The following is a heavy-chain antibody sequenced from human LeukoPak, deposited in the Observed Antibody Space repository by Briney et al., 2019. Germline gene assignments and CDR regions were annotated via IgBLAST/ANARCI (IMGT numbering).Heavy chain of an antibody. CDR3: VRDGSATANDNYNY. V-gene: IGHV1-18*01. CDR1: GYTFTSHG. D-gene: IGHD6-25*01. CDR2: ISTYNGNT. J-gene: IGHJ4*02. Sequence: ASVKVSCKASGYTFTSHGISWVRQAPGQGLEWMGWISTYNGNTNYAQKLQGRVSMTTDTSTSTAYMDLRSLRSEDTAVYYCVRDGSATANDNYNYWGQGTLVTVSS.